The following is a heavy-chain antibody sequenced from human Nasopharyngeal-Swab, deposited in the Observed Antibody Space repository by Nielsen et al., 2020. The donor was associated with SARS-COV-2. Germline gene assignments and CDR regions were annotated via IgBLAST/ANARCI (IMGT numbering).Heavy chain of an antibody. J-gene: IGHJ6*02. Sequence: GGSLRLSCAASGFTFSSYGVHWVRQAPGKGLEWVAVIWYEGSNKYYADSVKGRFTISRDNPKNTLYLQMNSLRAEDTAVYYCARDNLDYGDYNPEDYYYYYGMDVWGQGTTVTVSS. V-gene: IGHV3-33*01. CDR2: IWYEGSNK. CDR1: GFTFSSYG. CDR3: ARDNLDYGDYNPEDYYYYYGMDV. D-gene: IGHD4-17*01.